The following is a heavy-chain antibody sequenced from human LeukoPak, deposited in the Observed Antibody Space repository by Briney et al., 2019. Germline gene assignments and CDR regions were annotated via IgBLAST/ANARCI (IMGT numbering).Heavy chain of an antibody. D-gene: IGHD3-22*01. V-gene: IGHV4-59*01. J-gene: IGHJ4*02. Sequence: ASETLSLTCTVSGGTISSYYWSWIRQPPGKGLEWIGYIYYSGSTNYNPSLKSRVTISVDTSKNQFSLKLSSVTAADPAVYYCARQIVVVSPFDYWGQGTLVTVSS. CDR1: GGTISSYY. CDR2: IYYSGST. CDR3: ARQIVVVSPFDY.